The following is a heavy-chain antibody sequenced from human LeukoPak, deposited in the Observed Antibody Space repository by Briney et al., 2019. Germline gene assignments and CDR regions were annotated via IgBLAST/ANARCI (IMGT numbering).Heavy chain of an antibody. CDR3: ARDLPQIEY. CDR2: VSGGGGST. J-gene: IGHJ4*02. CDR1: GFTFSDYA. D-gene: IGHD3-22*01. V-gene: IGHV3-23*01. Sequence: PGGSLRLSCAGSGFTFSDYAMSWVRQAPGKGLEWVTTVSGGGGSTYYADSVKGRFTISRDNSKSTLYLQMNGLRAEDTAVYYCARDLPQIEYWGQGTLVTVSS.